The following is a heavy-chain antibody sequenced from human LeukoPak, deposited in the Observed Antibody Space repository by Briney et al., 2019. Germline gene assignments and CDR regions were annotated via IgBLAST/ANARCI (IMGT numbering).Heavy chain of an antibody. CDR2: IIPIFGTA. Sequence: GASVKVSCKASGYTFTSYAMNWVRQAPGQGLEWMGGIIPIFGTANYAQKFQGRVTITADESTSTAYMELSSLRSEDTAVYYCARDLYSSGWYESSNWFDPWGQGTLVTVSS. V-gene: IGHV1-69*13. J-gene: IGHJ5*02. CDR3: ARDLYSSGWYESSNWFDP. D-gene: IGHD6-19*01. CDR1: GYTFTSYA.